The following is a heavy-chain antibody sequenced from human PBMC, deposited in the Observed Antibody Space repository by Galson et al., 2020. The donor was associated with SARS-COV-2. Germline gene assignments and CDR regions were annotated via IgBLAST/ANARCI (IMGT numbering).Heavy chain of an antibody. D-gene: IGHD3-22*01. CDR3: AGELLPIYGMDV. V-gene: IGHV3-30-3*01. CDR2: ISYDGSNK. Sequence: GESLKISCAASGFTFSSYAMHWVRQAPGKGLEWVAVISYDGSNKYYADSVKGRFTISRDNSKNTLYLQMNSLRAEDTAVYYCAGELLPIYGMDVWGQGTTVTVSS. CDR1: GFTFSSYA. J-gene: IGHJ6*02.